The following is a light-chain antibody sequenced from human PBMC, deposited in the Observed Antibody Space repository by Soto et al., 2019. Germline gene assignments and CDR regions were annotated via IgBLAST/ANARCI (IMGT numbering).Light chain of an antibody. J-gene: IGKJ4*01. CDR1: QSVLSSSNNKNY. Sequence: DIVMTQSPDSLSVSLGERATINCKSSQSVLSSSNNKNYLAWYQQKPGQPPKVVIYWASTRGSGVPDRFSGSGSGTDFTLTISSLQVEDVEVYYCQHYYSSPLSLRGGTKADIK. CDR3: QHYYSSPLS. CDR2: WAS. V-gene: IGKV4-1*01.